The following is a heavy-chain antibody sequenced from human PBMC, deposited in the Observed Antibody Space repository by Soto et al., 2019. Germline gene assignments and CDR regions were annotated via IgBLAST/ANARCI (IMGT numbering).Heavy chain of an antibody. D-gene: IGHD3-9*01. CDR2: IIPIFGTA. Sequence: QVQLVQSGAEVKKPGSSVKVSCKASGGTFSSYAISWVRQAPGQGLEWMGGIIPIFGTANYAQKFQGRVTITADESTSTAYMELRSLRSEDTAVYYCARGARRLDYDILTGYSTIGYWGQGTLVTVSS. J-gene: IGHJ4*02. CDR3: ARGARRLDYDILTGYSTIGY. V-gene: IGHV1-69*12. CDR1: GGTFSSYA.